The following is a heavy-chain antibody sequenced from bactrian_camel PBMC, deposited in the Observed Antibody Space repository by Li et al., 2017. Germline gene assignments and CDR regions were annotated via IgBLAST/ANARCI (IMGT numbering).Heavy chain of an antibody. V-gene: IGHV3S6*01. CDR2: ISSDGSNT. J-gene: IGHJ6*01. Sequence: VQLVESGGGLVQPGGSLRLSCAASGFTFSNYGMSWVRQAPGKGLEWVSGISSDGSNTNYADSVKGRFTISRDNAKNTLYLQMNSLKSEDTALYYCAAGWGLRYSCNYCYTSLGYWGQGTQVTVS. CDR1: GFTFSNYG. CDR3: AAGWGLRYSCNYCYTSLGY. D-gene: IGHD2*01.